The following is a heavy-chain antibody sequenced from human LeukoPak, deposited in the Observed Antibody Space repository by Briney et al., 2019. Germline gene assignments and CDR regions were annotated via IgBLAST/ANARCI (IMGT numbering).Heavy chain of an antibody. CDR2: IIPIFGTA. Sequence: SVKISCKASGGTFSSYAISWVRQAPGQGLEWMGGIIPIFGTANYAQKFQGRVTITTDESTSTAYMELSSLRSEDTAVYYCARGPNYYDSSGYYHRFDYWGQGTLVTVSS. V-gene: IGHV1-69*05. CDR3: ARGPNYYDSSGYYHRFDY. D-gene: IGHD3-22*01. CDR1: GGTFSSYA. J-gene: IGHJ4*02.